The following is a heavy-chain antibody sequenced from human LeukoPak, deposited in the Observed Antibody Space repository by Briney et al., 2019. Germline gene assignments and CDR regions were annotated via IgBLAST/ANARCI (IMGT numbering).Heavy chain of an antibody. V-gene: IGHV3-48*03. D-gene: IGHD3-10*01. Sequence: GGSLRLSCTDSGFTFSSHDMNWVRQAPGRGLEWVSYISSGGYTTRYADSVKGRFTISRDNAKNSLYLQMNSLTAEDTAVYYCAREGSSYAPSEPFYFDYWGQGTLVTVSS. CDR1: GFTFSSHD. CDR3: AREGSSYAPSEPFYFDY. J-gene: IGHJ4*02. CDR2: ISSGGYTT.